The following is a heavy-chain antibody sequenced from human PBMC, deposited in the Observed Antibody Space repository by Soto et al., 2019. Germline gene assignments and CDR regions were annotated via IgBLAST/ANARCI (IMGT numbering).Heavy chain of an antibody. V-gene: IGHV3-21*01. Sequence: GGSLRLSCAASGFTFISYTMNWVRQAPGKGLEWVSSISSRSSYIYYADSAKGRLTISRDNAENSLYLQMNSLRAEDTAVYYCARGVYYLDVWGKGTTVTVSS. D-gene: IGHD2-8*01. CDR1: GFTFISYT. CDR3: ARGVYYLDV. J-gene: IGHJ6*03. CDR2: ISSRSSYI.